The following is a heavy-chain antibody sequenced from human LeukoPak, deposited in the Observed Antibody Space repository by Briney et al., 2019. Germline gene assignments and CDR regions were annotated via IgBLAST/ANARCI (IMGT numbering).Heavy chain of an antibody. CDR1: GFSFSRYG. D-gene: IGHD1-7*01. V-gene: IGHV3-33*06. CDR2: IWYDESNN. CDR3: AKSFLELEAYDYYMDV. Sequence: GRSLRFSCVASGFSFSRYGMHWVRQAPGKGLEWLAVIWYDESNNFYADSVKGRFTIYRDNSKKTLYLQLNNLRAEDTAVYFCAKSFLELEAYDYYMDVWGKGTTVTVSS. J-gene: IGHJ6*03.